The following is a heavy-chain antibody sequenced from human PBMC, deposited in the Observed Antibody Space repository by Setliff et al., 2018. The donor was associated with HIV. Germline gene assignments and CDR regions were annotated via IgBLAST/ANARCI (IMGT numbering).Heavy chain of an antibody. D-gene: IGHD1-1*01. Sequence: PGGSLRLSYAASGFTVSGSYMSWVRQAPGKGLEWVSTIYSDGSTYHADSVKGRFTLSRDNSKNTLYLQMNSLTPEDTAVYYCAKPRLYNSALENWGQGTLVTVSS. CDR2: IYSDGST. CDR1: GFTVSGSY. V-gene: IGHV3-66*02. J-gene: IGHJ4*02. CDR3: AKPRLYNSALEN.